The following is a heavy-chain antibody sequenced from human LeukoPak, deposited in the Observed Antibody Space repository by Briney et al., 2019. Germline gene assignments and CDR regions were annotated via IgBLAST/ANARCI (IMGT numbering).Heavy chain of an antibody. V-gene: IGHV4-59*01. CDR3: AKALGSAAGTSEYFQH. Sequence: SETLSLTCTVSGGSISSYYWSWIRQPPGKGLEWIGYIYYSGSTNYNPSLESRVTISVDTSKNQFSLKLSSVTAADTAVYYCAKALGSAAGTSEYFQHWGHGTLVTVSS. D-gene: IGHD6-13*01. CDR1: GGSISSYY. J-gene: IGHJ1*01. CDR2: IYYSGST.